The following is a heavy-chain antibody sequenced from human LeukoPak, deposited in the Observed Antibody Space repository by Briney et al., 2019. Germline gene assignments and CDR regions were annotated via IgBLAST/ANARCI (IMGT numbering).Heavy chain of an antibody. CDR3: AKDNGVMVTAYYFDY. J-gene: IGHJ4*02. V-gene: IGHV3-7*01. Sequence: RPGGSLRLSCAASGFTFSSYWMSWVRQAPGKGLEWVANIKQDGSEKYYVDSVKGRFTISRDNAKNSLYLQMNSLRAEDTAVYYCAKDNGVMVTAYYFDYWGQGTLVTVSS. CDR2: IKQDGSEK. CDR1: GFTFSSYW. D-gene: IGHD3-22*01.